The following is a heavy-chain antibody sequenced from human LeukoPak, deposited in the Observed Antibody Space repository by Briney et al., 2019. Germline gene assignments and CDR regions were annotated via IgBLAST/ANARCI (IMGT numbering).Heavy chain of an antibody. Sequence: SETLSLTCTVSGGSISSGSYYWRWIRQPAGKGLEWIGRIYTSGSTNYNPSLKSRVTISVDTSKNQFSLKLSSVTAADTAVYYCARAIRSYYMDVWGKGTTVTVSS. D-gene: IGHD3-3*02. CDR1: GGSISSGSYY. V-gene: IGHV4-61*02. CDR3: ARAIRSYYMDV. CDR2: IYTSGST. J-gene: IGHJ6*03.